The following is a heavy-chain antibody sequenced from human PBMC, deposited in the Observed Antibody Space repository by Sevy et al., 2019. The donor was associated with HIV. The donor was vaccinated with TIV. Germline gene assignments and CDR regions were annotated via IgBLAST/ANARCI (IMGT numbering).Heavy chain of an antibody. Sequence: GGSLRLSCAASGFSVSSNYMTWVRQAPGKGLEWASLIYSSGTTYYADSVEGRFSISRDNSKNTLYLQMNSLRAEDTAIYYCAGNHYGSAYYSYWGQGALVTVSS. CDR1: GFSVSSNY. D-gene: IGHD3-22*01. V-gene: IGHV3-66*01. CDR3: AGNHYGSAYYSY. J-gene: IGHJ4*02. CDR2: IYSSGTT.